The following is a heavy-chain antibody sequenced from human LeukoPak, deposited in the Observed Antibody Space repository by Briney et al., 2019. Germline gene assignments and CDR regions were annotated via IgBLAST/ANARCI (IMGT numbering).Heavy chain of an antibody. D-gene: IGHD1-14*01. CDR2: IYSGGST. CDR3: ARDRVYRFFDY. J-gene: IGHJ4*02. V-gene: IGHV3-53*01. CDR1: GFTVSSNY. Sequence: GGSLRLSCAASGFTVSSNYMSWVRQAPGKGLEWVSVIYSGGSTYYADSVKGRFTISRDNSKNTPYLQMSSLRAEDTAVYYCARDRVYRFFDYWGQGTLVTVSS.